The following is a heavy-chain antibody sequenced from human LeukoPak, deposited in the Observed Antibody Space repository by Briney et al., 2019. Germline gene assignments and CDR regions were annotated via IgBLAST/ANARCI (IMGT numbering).Heavy chain of an antibody. CDR3: VRSAFLTTEFYFDY. CDR2: INTDGRTT. CDR1: GFTFSSYW. D-gene: IGHD4-11*01. J-gene: IGHJ4*02. V-gene: IGHV3-74*01. Sequence: GGSLRLSFVSSGFTFSSYWMHWVRHAPGKGLVWVSRINTDGRTTTYADSVKGRFTISRDNAKNTLYLQMNSLRAEDTAVYYCVRSAFLTTEFYFDYWGQGTLVTVSS.